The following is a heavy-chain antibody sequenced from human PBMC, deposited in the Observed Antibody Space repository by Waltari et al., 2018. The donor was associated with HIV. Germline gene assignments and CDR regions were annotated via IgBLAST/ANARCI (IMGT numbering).Heavy chain of an antibody. CDR3: ARDASYFDFWSGGYYYYGLDV. J-gene: IGHJ6*02. V-gene: IGHV3-7*01. D-gene: IGHD3-3*01. CDR1: GFTFSSFW. CDR2: IKEDGSET. Sequence: EVSLVESGGGLVQPGDSLRLSCATSGFTFSSFWMTWVRQAPGKGLEWVGNIKEDGSETYFVDSVKGRFSIFRDNAKKTMFLQMDSLRVEDTAVYYCARDASYFDFWSGGYYYYGLDVWGQGTTVVVSS.